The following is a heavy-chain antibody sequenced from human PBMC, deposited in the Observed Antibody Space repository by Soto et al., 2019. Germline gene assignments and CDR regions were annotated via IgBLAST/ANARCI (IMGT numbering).Heavy chain of an antibody. D-gene: IGHD6-19*01. CDR1: GYTFTSYA. CDR2: INAGNGNT. Sequence: ASVKVSCKASGYTFTSYAMHWVRQAPGQRLEWMGWINAGNGNTKYSQKFQGRVTITRDTSASTAYMELSSLRSEDTAVYYCARDTAGSSGWYEGSYFDYWGQGTLVTVSS. J-gene: IGHJ4*02. V-gene: IGHV1-3*01. CDR3: ARDTAGSSGWYEGSYFDY.